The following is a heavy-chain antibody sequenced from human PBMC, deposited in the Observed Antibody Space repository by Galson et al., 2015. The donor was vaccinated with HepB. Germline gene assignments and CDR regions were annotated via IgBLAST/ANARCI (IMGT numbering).Heavy chain of an antibody. Sequence: SLRLSCAGSGFIFRHHAMAWIRQAPGKGLEWVSGINGRGSTRSYSDAVKGRFSTSRDSSKDTVFLQMDNLRAEDTAVYYCVKEGSWFGGDWFDPWGQGALVTVS. V-gene: IGHV3-23*01. D-gene: IGHD3-16*01. CDR3: VKEGSWFGGDWFDP. CDR2: INGRGSTR. CDR1: GFIFRHHA. J-gene: IGHJ5*02.